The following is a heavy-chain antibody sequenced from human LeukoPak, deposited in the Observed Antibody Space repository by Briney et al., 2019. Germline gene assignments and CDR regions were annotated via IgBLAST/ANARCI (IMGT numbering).Heavy chain of an antibody. D-gene: IGHD3-22*01. J-gene: IGHJ4*02. CDR3: AREIVVVNERKFDY. CDR1: GGTFSSYA. Sequence: ASVKVSCKASGGTFSSYAISWVRQAPGQGLEWMGGIIPTFGTANYAQKFQGRVTITADKSTSTAYMELSSLRSEDTAVYYCAREIVVVNERKFDYWGQGTLVTVSS. CDR2: IIPTFGTA. V-gene: IGHV1-69*06.